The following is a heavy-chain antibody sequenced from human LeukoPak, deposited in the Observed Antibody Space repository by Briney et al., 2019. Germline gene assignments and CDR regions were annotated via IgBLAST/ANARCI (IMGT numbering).Heavy chain of an antibody. CDR2: IYPGDSDT. CDR3: ARRSYDSSVYYRYMYYFDY. V-gene: IGHV5-51*01. CDR1: GYSFTTNW. Sequence: GESLKISCKGSGYSFTTNWIGWVRQMPGKGLEWMGIIYPGDSDTRYSPSFQGQVTISVDKSISTAYLQWGSLKASDTAMYYCARRSYDSSVYYRYMYYFDYWGQGTLVTVSS. J-gene: IGHJ4*02. D-gene: IGHD3-22*01.